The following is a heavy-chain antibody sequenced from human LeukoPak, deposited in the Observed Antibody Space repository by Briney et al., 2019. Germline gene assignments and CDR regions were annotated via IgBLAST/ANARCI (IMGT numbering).Heavy chain of an antibody. Sequence: GASVKVSCKISGHTLTELSIHWVRQAPGKGLEWMGGFDIQEGETIFAQNFQGRVTMTEDTSSDTAYMELSSLTSEDTAVYYCATPPVWFGEFMSGNSILGYFQDWGQGTLVTVSS. CDR1: GHTLTELS. V-gene: IGHV1-24*01. CDR2: FDIQEGET. D-gene: IGHD3-10*01. J-gene: IGHJ1*01. CDR3: ATPPVWFGEFMSGNSILGYFQD.